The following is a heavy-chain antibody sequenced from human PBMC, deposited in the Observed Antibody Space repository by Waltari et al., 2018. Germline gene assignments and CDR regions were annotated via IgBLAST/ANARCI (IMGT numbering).Heavy chain of an antibody. CDR3: AKVALGYSSSWPGGWFDP. CDR1: GFTFSSYA. D-gene: IGHD6-13*01. J-gene: IGHJ5*02. CDR2: VRGSCGST. V-gene: IGHV3-23*04. Sequence: EVQLVESGGGLVQPGGSLRLSCAASGFTFSSYAMSWVRQAPGKGLEWVSAVRGSCGSTDYADAVKGRCTISRDNSKNTLYLQMNSLRAEDTAVYYCAKVALGYSSSWPGGWFDPWGQGTLVTVSS.